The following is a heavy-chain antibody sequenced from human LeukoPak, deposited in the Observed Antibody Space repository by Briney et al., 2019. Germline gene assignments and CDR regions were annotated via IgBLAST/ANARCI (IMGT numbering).Heavy chain of an antibody. D-gene: IGHD2-2*02. Sequence: GSSVKVSCKASGGTFSSYAISWVRQAPGQGLEWMGGIIPIFGTANYAQKFQGRVTITTDESTSTAYMELSSLRSEDTAVYYCARIIVVVPAAIPGWFDPWGQGTLVTVSS. CDR3: ARIIVVVPAAIPGWFDP. CDR1: GGTFSSYA. V-gene: IGHV1-69*05. J-gene: IGHJ5*02. CDR2: IIPIFGTA.